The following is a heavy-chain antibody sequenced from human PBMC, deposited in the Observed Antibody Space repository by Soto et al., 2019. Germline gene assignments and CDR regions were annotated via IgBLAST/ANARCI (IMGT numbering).Heavy chain of an antibody. D-gene: IGHD1-1*01. CDR1: GLTISGEKY. CDR2: LYDVAGS. J-gene: IGHJ3*01. V-gene: IGHV3-53*01. Sequence: DVHLVESGGGLIHPGVSLRLSCAAFGLTISGEKYVAWVRQAPGKGLEWVSALYDVAGSFYAASVTGRFTTSSDSSKTTAYLQMNDLRPDDTAVYYCATWHEREHAFDVWGQGTTVTISS. CDR3: ATWHEREHAFDV.